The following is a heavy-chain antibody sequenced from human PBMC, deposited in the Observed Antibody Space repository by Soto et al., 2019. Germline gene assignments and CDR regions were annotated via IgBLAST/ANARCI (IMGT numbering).Heavy chain of an antibody. V-gene: IGHV3-74*01. CDR2: VNSDGRGT. J-gene: IGHJ3*02. Sequence: GGSLRLSCAASGDTFIDYWMHLVRQAPGKGLVWVSRVNSDGRGTIYADSGKGRFTVSRDNAKNTLFLQVNSLRVDDTGIYYCARGSVYPAFDIWGQGTMVTVSS. CDR3: ARGSVYPAFDI. CDR1: GDTFIDYW. D-gene: IGHD3-16*01.